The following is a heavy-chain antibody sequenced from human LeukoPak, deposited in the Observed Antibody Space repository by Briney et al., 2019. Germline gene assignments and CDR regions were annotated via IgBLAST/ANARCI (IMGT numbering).Heavy chain of an antibody. CDR1: GGTFSSYA. V-gene: IGHV1-69*06. CDR2: IIPIFGTA. D-gene: IGHD1-1*01. CDR3: ARDHRRPPRLD. Sequence: SVKVSCKASGGTFSSYAISWVRQAPGQGLGWMGGIIPIFGTANYAQKFQGRVTITADKSTSTAYMELSSLRSEDTAVYYCARDHRRPPRLDWGQGTLVTVSS. J-gene: IGHJ4*02.